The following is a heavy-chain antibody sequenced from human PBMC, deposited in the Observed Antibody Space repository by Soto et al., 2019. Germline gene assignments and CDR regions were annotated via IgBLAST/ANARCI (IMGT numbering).Heavy chain of an antibody. J-gene: IGHJ5*02. V-gene: IGHV4-31*03. CDR3: ARDGHNWFDP. CDR1: GGSISSGGYY. Sequence: SETLSLTCTVSGGSISSGGYYWSWIRQHPGKGLEWIGYIYYSGSTYYNPSLKSRVTISVDTSKNQFSLKLSSVTAADTAVYYCARDGHNWFDPWGQGTLVTVSS. CDR2: IYYSGST.